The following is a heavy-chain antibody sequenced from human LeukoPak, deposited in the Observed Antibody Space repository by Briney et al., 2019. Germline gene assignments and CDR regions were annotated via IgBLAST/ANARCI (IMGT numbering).Heavy chain of an antibody. CDR3: ARGSTIFGN. J-gene: IGHJ4*02. CDR2: IETNGST. CDR1: GGSISSYY. V-gene: IGHV4-4*07. Sequence: SETLSLTCTVSGGSISSYYWSWIRQPAGKGLEWIGRIETNGSTNCNPSLKSRVSISVDTSKNQISLRLTSVTAADTAVYYCARGSTIFGNWGQGTLVTVSS. D-gene: IGHD3-3*01.